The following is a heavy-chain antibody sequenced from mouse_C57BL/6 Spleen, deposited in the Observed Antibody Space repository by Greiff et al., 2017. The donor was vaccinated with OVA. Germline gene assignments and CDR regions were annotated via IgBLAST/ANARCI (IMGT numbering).Heavy chain of an antibody. CDR3: ARDGGGYSYFDV. D-gene: IGHD1-1*02. CDR2: ISYDGSN. V-gene: IGHV3-6*01. Sequence: DVKLQESGPGLVKPSQSLSLTCSVTGYSITSGYYWNWIRQFPGNKLEWMGYISYDGSNNYNPSLKNRISITRDTSKNQFFLKLNSVTTEDTATYYCARDGGGYSYFDVWGTGTTVTVSS. J-gene: IGHJ1*03. CDR1: GYSITSGYY.